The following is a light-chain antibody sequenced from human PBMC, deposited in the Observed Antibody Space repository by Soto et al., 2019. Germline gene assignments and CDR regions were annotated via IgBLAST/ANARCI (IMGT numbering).Light chain of an antibody. CDR2: AAS. CDR3: QHYDSVPCT. Sequence: DIQMTQSPSSVSASVGDRVTITCRASQGISSWLAWYQQKPGKAPKLLIYAASSLQSGVPSRFSGSGSGTDFSFTITNLQPEDIATYFCQHYDSVPCTFGQGTRLEIK. V-gene: IGKV1-12*01. CDR1: QGISSW. J-gene: IGKJ2*02.